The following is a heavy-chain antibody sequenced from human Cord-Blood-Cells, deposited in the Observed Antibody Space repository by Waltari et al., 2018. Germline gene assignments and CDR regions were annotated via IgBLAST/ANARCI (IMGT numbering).Heavy chain of an antibody. D-gene: IGHD2-2*01. CDR2: ISAYNGNT. V-gene: IGHV1-18*01. J-gene: IGHJ3*02. CDR3: ARGPAVVPAASHAFDI. Sequence: QVQLVQSGAEVKKPGASVQVSCKASGDTFTSYGIRWVRQAPGQGLEWMGWISAYNGNTNYAQKLQGRVTMTTDTSTSTAYMELRSLRSDDTAVYYCARGPAVVPAASHAFDIWGQGTMVTVSS. CDR1: GDTFTSYG.